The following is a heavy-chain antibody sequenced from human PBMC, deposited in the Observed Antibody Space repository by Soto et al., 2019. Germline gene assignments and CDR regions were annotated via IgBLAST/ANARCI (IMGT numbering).Heavy chain of an antibody. Sequence: PSETLSLTCTVSGGPISSYYWSRIRQPPGKGLEWIGYIYYSGSTNYNPSLKSRVTISVDTSKNQFSLKLSSVTAADTAFYYCARRYCSGGSCYSGFDFWGQGALVTVSS. V-gene: IGHV4-59*08. CDR3: ARRYCSGGSCYSGFDF. CDR2: IYYSGST. J-gene: IGHJ4*02. D-gene: IGHD2-15*01. CDR1: GGPISSYY.